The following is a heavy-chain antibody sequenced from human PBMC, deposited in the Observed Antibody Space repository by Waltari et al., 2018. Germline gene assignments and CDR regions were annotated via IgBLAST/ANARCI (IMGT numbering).Heavy chain of an antibody. V-gene: IGHV4-59*01. CDR1: DGSIRPYY. CDR2: IYYSGTT. Sequence: QVQLQESGPGLVKPSETLSLTCTVSDGSIRPYYWSWIRQPPGKGLEWIGYIYYSGTTNYNPSLKSRVTISVDTSKNQFSLKLSSVTAADTAVYYCARGYSGNYGRFDYWGQGTLVTVSS. D-gene: IGHD5-12*01. CDR3: ARGYSGNYGRFDY. J-gene: IGHJ4*02.